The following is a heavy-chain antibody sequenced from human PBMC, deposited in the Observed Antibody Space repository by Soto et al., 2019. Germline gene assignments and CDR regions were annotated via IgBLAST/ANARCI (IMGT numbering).Heavy chain of an antibody. Sequence: GGSLRLSCAASGFTFSSYAMHWVRQAPGKGLEWVAVISYDGSNKYYADSVKGRFTISRDNSKNTLYLQMNSLRAEDTAVYYCVGNEWDGMEPNWGQGTLVTVSS. CDR1: GFTFSSYA. J-gene: IGHJ4*02. CDR2: ISYDGSNK. D-gene: IGHD1-26*01. CDR3: VGNEWDGMEPN. V-gene: IGHV3-30-3*01.